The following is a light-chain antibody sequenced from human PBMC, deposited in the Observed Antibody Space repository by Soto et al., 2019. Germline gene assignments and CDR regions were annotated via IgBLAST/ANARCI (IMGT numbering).Light chain of an antibody. V-gene: IGLV2-14*01. CDR1: SSDVGGYNY. J-gene: IGLJ2*01. CDR2: DVN. CDR3: ASYTSSTTVV. Sequence: QSALTQPASVSGSPGQSITISCTGTSSDVGGYNYVSWYQQYPGKAPKLMIYDVNNRPSGVSDRFSGSKSGHTTSLTISGLQAEDEADYYCASYTSSTTVVFGEGTKLTVL.